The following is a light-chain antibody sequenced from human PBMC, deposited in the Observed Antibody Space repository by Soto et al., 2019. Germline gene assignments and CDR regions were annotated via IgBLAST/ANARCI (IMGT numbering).Light chain of an antibody. CDR1: SNDIDYYDY. Sequence: QSVLTQPPSASGFPGQSVTISCTGTSNDIDYYDYVSWYQQHPGKAPKLVIYEVTKRPSGVPDRVSASKSGNTASLTVSGLRAEDEADYYCSSYAGNNNFVFGSGTKVTVL. CDR2: EVT. CDR3: SSYAGNNNFV. J-gene: IGLJ1*01. V-gene: IGLV2-8*01.